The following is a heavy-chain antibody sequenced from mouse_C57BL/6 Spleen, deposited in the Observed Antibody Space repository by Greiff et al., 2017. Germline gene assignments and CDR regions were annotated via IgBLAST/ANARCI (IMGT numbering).Heavy chain of an antibody. D-gene: IGHD1-1*01. CDR1: GFTFSSYA. CDR2: ISDGGSYT. J-gene: IGHJ4*01. Sequence: DVMLVESGGGLVKPGGSLKLSCAASGFTFSSYAMSWVRQTPEKRLEWVATISDGGSYTYYPDNVKGRFTISRDNAKNNLYLQMSHLKSEDTAMYYCARDLDYYGSSYRAMDYWGQGTSVTVSS. V-gene: IGHV5-4*01. CDR3: ARDLDYYGSSYRAMDY.